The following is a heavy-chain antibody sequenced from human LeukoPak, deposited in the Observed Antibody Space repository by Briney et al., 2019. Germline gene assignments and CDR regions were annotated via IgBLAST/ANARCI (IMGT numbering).Heavy chain of an antibody. V-gene: IGHV3-21*01. Sequence: GGSLRLSCAASGFTFSSYSMNWVRQAPGKGLEWVSSISSSSSYIYYADSVKGRFTISRDNAKNSLYLQMNSLRAEDTAVYYCARFCLRGWYQNAFDIWGQGTMVTVYS. CDR1: GFTFSSYS. D-gene: IGHD6-19*01. CDR3: ARFCLRGWYQNAFDI. J-gene: IGHJ3*02. CDR2: ISSSSSYI.